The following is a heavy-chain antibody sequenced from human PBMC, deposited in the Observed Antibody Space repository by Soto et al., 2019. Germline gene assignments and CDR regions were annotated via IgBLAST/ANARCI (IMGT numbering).Heavy chain of an antibody. D-gene: IGHD4-17*01. Sequence: HPGGSLRLSCAASGFTFDDYAMHWVRQAPGKGLEWVSGISWNSGSIGYADSVKGRFTISRDNAKNSLYLQMNSLRAEDTALYYCAKGSLPPQYGPFDYWGQGTLVTVSS. CDR3: AKGSLPPQYGPFDY. CDR2: ISWNSGSI. CDR1: GFTFDDYA. V-gene: IGHV3-9*01. J-gene: IGHJ4*02.